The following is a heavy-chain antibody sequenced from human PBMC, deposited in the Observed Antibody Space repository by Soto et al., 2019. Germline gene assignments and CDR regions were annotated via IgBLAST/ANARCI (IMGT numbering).Heavy chain of an antibody. D-gene: IGHD2-2*01. V-gene: IGHV3-33*06. J-gene: IGHJ4*02. CDR3: AKQPASIRTFDY. CDR2: IWYDGSNT. Sequence: PGGSLRLSCVASGFFLRDFGMHWVRQAPGKGLEWVSVIWYDGSNTYQGDSVKGRFTISRDNSKNTLYLQMNSLRAEDTAVYYCAKQPASIRTFDYWGQGALVTVSS. CDR1: GFFLRDFG.